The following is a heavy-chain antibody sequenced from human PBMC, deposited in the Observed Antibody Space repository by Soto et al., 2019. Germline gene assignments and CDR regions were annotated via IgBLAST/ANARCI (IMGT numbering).Heavy chain of an antibody. CDR3: AFLDTSLDFDY. Sequence: PGESLKISCKGSGFRFSSYWISWVRQKPGKGLEWMGRIDSGSSYSHYSPSFRGHVNISDDKSISTAYMQWSSLKASDTAIYYCAFLDTSLDFDYWGQRTPATVSS. CDR1: GFRFSSYW. J-gene: IGHJ4*02. CDR2: IDSGSSYS. D-gene: IGHD3-3*01. V-gene: IGHV5-10-1*01.